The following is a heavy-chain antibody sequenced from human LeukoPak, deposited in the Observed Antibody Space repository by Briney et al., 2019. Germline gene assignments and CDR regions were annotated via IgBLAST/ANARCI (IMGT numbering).Heavy chain of an antibody. V-gene: IGHV4-30-2*01. CDR1: GGSISSGGYY. CDR3: ARGFLEWLLPTSEYFQH. D-gene: IGHD3-3*01. Sequence: SETLSLTCTVSGGSISSGGYYWSWIRQPPGKGLEWIGYIYHSGSTYYNPSLKSRVTISVDTSKNQFSLKLSSVTAADTAVYYCARGFLEWLLPTSEYFQHWGQGTLVTVSS. J-gene: IGHJ1*01. CDR2: IYHSGST.